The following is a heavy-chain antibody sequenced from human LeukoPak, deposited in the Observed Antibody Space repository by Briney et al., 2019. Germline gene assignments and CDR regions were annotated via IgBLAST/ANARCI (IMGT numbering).Heavy chain of an antibody. D-gene: IGHD1-26*01. Sequence: GASVKVSCKASGYTFTSYGISWVRQAPGQGLEWMGWISAYNGNTNYAQKLQGRVTMTTDTSTSTAYMELRSLRSDDTAVYYCARDSGVEATRGDAFDIWGQGTMVTVSS. CDR1: GYTFTSYG. V-gene: IGHV1-18*01. CDR3: ARDSGVEATRGDAFDI. CDR2: ISAYNGNT. J-gene: IGHJ3*02.